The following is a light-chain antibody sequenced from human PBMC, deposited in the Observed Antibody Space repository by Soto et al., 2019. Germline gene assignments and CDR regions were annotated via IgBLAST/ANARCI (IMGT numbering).Light chain of an antibody. CDR3: IQSTGWPWT. CDR2: KVS. J-gene: IGKJ1*01. Sequence: DVVLTQSPLSLPVTLGQPASISCRSSQGLVFSDGDTYLSWLHQRPGQSPRRLIYKVSNRDSGVPDRFSGSGSGTDFTLHISRVEAEDVGVYYSIQSTGWPWTFGQGTKVEIK. V-gene: IGKV2-30*01. CDR1: QGLVFSDGDTY.